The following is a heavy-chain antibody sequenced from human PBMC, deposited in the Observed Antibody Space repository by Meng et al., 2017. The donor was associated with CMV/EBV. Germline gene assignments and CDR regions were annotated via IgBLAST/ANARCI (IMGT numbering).Heavy chain of an antibody. CDR2: INPSGGST. D-gene: IGHD2-2*01. Sequence: ASVKVSCKASGYTFTSYYMHWVRQAPGQGLEWMGIINPSGGSTSYAQKFQGRVTMTRDTSTSTVYMELSSLRSEDTAVYYCAGTGGEYQLQRGAFDIWGQGTMVT. J-gene: IGHJ3*02. V-gene: IGHV1-46*01. CDR1: GYTFTSYY. CDR3: AGTGGEYQLQRGAFDI.